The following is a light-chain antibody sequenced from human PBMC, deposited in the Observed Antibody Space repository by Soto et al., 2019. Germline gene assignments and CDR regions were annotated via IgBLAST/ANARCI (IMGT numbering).Light chain of an antibody. CDR2: EVS. Sequence: QSALTQAASVSGSPGQSITISCTGTSSDVGVYNYVSWYQQHPAKAPKLMIYEVSNRPSGVSDRFSGSKSGNTASLTISGLQAEDEADYYCSSYTTSSTGVFGGGTKLTVL. V-gene: IGLV2-14*01. CDR3: SSYTTSSTGV. CDR1: SSDVGVYNY. J-gene: IGLJ3*02.